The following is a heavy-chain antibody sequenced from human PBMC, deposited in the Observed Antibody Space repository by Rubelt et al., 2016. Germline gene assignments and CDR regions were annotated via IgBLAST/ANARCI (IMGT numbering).Heavy chain of an antibody. CDR2: IKPNSGGP. CDR1: GYTFTGYY. V-gene: IGHV1-2*02. D-gene: IGHD5-12*01. CDR3: AGGNSGYDYGLDY. J-gene: IGHJ4*02. Sequence: QVQLVQSGAEVKKPGASVKVSCKASGYTFTGYYMHWVRQAPGQGLEWMGWIKPNSGGPNYERQFQGMVTMTRDTAVSTAYVELSRLTSDDTAVDYCAGGNSGYDYGLDYWGQGTLVTVSS.